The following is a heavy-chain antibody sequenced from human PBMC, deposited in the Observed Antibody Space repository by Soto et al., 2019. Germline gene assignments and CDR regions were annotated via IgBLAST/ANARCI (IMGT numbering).Heavy chain of an antibody. CDR2: VIPILGAS. D-gene: IGHD3-10*01. CDR1: ADTFTGYT. CDR3: ARRRGSYYTNFDS. V-gene: IGHV1-69*08. J-gene: IGHJ4*02. Sequence: ASVKVSCKASADTFTGYTVTWVRQAPGQGLEWVGRVIPILGASNFAQKFQGRVTISADKSADTAYMVLTGLTSEDTAVYYCARRRGSYYTNFDSWGQGTLVTVSS.